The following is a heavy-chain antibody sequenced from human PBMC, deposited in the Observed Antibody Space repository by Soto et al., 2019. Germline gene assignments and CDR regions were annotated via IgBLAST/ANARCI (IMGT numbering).Heavy chain of an antibody. CDR3: ARDTYSSGWYDF. CDR2: LFSGGSS. Sequence: GGSLRLSCAASGFTVSSGYMAWVRQAPGKGLEWISILFSGGSSYYADSVKGRFTISRDNSKNTLSLEMSSLRLEDTAVYFCARDTYSSGWYDFWGQGTLVTVSS. CDR1: GFTVSSGY. J-gene: IGHJ4*02. V-gene: IGHV3-53*05. D-gene: IGHD6-19*01.